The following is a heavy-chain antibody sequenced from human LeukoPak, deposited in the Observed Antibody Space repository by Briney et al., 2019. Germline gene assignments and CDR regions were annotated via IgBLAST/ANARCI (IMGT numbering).Heavy chain of an antibody. CDR3: ARHAPWEPDPNFDY. D-gene: IGHD1-26*01. CDR1: GGSISSYY. Sequence: SETLSLTCTVSGGSISSYYWSWIRQPPGKGLEGIGYIYYSRSTNYNPSLKSRVTISVDTPKNQFSLKLSSVTAADTAVYYCARHAPWEPDPNFDYWGQGTLVTVSS. CDR2: IYYSRST. V-gene: IGHV4-59*08. J-gene: IGHJ4*02.